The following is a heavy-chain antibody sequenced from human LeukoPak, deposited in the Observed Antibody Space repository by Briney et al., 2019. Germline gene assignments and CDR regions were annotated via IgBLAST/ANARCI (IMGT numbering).Heavy chain of an antibody. CDR2: ISWNSGSI. Sequence: GGSLRLSCTVSGFTVSSNSMSWVRQAPGKGLEWVSGISWNSGSIGYADSVKGRFTISRDNAKNSLYLQMNSLRAEDTALYYCAKDSDYGSGSYFDYWGQGTLVTVSS. CDR1: GFTVSSNS. J-gene: IGHJ4*02. CDR3: AKDSDYGSGSYFDY. D-gene: IGHD3-10*01. V-gene: IGHV3-9*01.